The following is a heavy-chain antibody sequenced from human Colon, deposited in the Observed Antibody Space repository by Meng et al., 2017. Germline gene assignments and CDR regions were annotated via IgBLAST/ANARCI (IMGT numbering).Heavy chain of an antibody. CDR2: INPSGGST. J-gene: IGHJ4*02. CDR1: GYTFTSYY. D-gene: IGHD3-22*01. V-gene: IGHV1-46*01. CDR3: ARGGGMTYYYDSSGYYFDY. Sequence: ASVKVSCKASGYTFTSYYMHLVRQAPGQGLEWMGIINPSGGSTSYAQKFQGRVTMTRDTSTSTVYMELSSLRSEDTAVYYCARGGGMTYYYDSSGYYFDYWGQGTLVTVSS.